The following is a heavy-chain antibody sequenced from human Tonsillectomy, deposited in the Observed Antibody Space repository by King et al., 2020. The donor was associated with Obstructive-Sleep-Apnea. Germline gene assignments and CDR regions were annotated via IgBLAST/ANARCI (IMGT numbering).Heavy chain of an antibody. D-gene: IGHD3-9*01. J-gene: IGHJ4*02. CDR2: IKSKTDGGTT. Sequence: VQLVESGGGLVKPGGSLRLSCAASGFTFSNAWMSWVRQAPGKGLEWVCRIKSKTDGGTTDYAAPVKGRFTISRDDSKNTLYLQMNSLKTEDTAVYYCTTDRRYFDWLLPFDYWGQGTLVTVSS. CDR3: TTDRRYFDWLLPFDY. V-gene: IGHV3-15*01. CDR1: GFTFSNAW.